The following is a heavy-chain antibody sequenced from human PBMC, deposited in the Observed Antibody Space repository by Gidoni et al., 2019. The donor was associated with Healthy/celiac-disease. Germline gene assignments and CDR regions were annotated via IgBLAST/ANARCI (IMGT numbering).Heavy chain of an antibody. CDR2: IIPILGIA. CDR1: GGTVSRYA. CDR3: ARVRGNYDFWSGPNMGYFDY. D-gene: IGHD3-3*01. V-gene: IGHV1-69*04. Sequence: QVQLVQSGAEVKKPRSSLKVSCRASGGTVSRYAISWVRQAPGQGLEWMGRIIPILGIANYAQKFQGRVTITADKSTSSAYMELSSLRSEDTAVYYCARVRGNYDFWSGPNMGYFDYWGQGTLVTVSS. J-gene: IGHJ4*02.